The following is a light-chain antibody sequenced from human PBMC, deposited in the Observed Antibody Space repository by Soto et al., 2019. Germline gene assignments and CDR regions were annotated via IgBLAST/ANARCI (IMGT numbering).Light chain of an antibody. CDR2: DAS. CDR3: QQYYVWPRT. Sequence: EIVMTQSPATLSVSPGERATLSCRASQSVSSNLAWYQQKPGQTPKLLIYDASTRATGIPARFSGSGSGTEFALTISSLQSEDFAVYYCQQYYVWPRTFGGGTKVEFK. J-gene: IGKJ4*01. CDR1: QSVSSN. V-gene: IGKV3-15*01.